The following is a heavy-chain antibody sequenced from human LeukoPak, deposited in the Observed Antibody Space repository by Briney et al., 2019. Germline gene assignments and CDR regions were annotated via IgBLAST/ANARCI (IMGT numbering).Heavy chain of an antibody. D-gene: IGHD3-3*01. J-gene: IGHJ4*02. CDR3: ARVRWSGYYIDTVYYFDY. CDR2: IYYSGST. CDR1: GHSISSGDYY. Sequence: SETLSLTCTVSGHSISSGDYYWSWIRQPPGKGLEWIGYIYYSGSTYYNPSLKSRVTISVDTSKNQFSLKLSSVTAADAAVYYCARVRWSGYYIDTVYYFDYWGQGTLVTVSS. V-gene: IGHV4-30-4*08.